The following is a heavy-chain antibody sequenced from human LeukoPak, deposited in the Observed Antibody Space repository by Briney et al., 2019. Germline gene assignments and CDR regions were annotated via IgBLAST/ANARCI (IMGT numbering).Heavy chain of an antibody. CDR1: GYSFTNYW. Sequence: GESLKISCKGSGYSFTNYWIGWVRQMPGKGLEWMGIIYPGDSDTRYSPSFQGQVTISADKSISTAYLQWSSLKASDTAMYYCARQDDSGYDFPYAMDVWGQGTTVTVSS. CDR2: IYPGDSDT. V-gene: IGHV5-51*01. D-gene: IGHD5-12*01. CDR3: ARQDDSGYDFPYAMDV. J-gene: IGHJ6*02.